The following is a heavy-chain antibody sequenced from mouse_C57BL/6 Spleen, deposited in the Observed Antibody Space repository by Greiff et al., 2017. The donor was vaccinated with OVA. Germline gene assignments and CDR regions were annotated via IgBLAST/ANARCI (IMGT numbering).Heavy chain of an antibody. CDR3: ARDYGTPGGDV. CDR2: INPRNGGT. J-gene: IGHJ1*03. D-gene: IGHD1-1*01. V-gene: IGHV1-53*01. Sequence: QVQLQQPGTELVKPGASVKLSCKASGYTFTSYWMHWVKQRPGQGLEWIGNINPRNGGTNYNEKFKGKATLPVDKSSSTAYMQLSSLTSEDSAVYSGARDYGTPGGDVWGTGTTVTVSS. CDR1: GYTFTSYW.